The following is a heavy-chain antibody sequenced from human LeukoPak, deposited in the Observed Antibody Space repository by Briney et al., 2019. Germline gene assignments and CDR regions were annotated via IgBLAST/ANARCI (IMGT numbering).Heavy chain of an antibody. D-gene: IGHD3-22*01. V-gene: IGHV2-5*02. J-gene: IGHJ5*02. CDR3: AHRRDSSGYQYRYWFAP. CDR1: GFSLTTRGVG. CDR2: INWDDQK. Sequence: SGPTLFNPTQTLTLTCTFSGFSLTTRGVGVGWIRQPPGKALEWLALINWDDQKVYSPSLQSRLSITKDTSKNQVVLTMANVDPVDTATYYCAHRRDSSGYQYRYWFAPWGQGTLVTVSS.